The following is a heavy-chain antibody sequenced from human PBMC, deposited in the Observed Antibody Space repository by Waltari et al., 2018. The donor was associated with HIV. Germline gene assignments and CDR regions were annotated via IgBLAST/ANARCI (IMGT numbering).Heavy chain of an antibody. CDR1: GFTFSSYN. D-gene: IGHD6-13*01. J-gene: IGHJ5*02. V-gene: IGHV3-21*01. Sequence: EVQLVESGGGLVKPGGSLRLSCAASGFTFSSYNMNLVRQAPGEVLGWFSFIGSSSSYVYYADSVTCRFTTTRDNAKNSLNLQMNSLRADDPAVYYCARDSLRGIGADGNWFDPWGQGTLVTVSS. CDR3: ARDSLRGIGADGNWFDP. CDR2: IGSSSSYV.